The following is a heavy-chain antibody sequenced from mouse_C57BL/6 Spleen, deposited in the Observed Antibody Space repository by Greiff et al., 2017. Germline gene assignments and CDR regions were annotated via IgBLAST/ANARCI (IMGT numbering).Heavy chain of an antibody. Sequence: QVQLKQSDAELVKPGASVKISCKVSGYTFTDHTIHWMKQRPEQGLEWIGYIYPRDGSTKYNEKFKGKATLTADKSSSTAYMQLNSLTAEDAAVYFWAMEGFITTVVGAYWGQGTLVTVSA. CDR2: IYPRDGST. J-gene: IGHJ3*01. V-gene: IGHV1-78*01. D-gene: IGHD1-1*01. CDR3: AMEGFITTVVGAY. CDR1: GYTFTDHT.